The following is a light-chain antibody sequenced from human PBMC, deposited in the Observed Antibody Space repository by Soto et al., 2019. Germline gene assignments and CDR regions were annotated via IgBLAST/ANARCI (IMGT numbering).Light chain of an antibody. V-gene: IGKV3-15*01. Sequence: EIVMTQSPATLSASPGERATLSCRASQSVSSNLAWYQQKPGQAPRLLIYGASTRATGIPARFSGSGSGTEFTLTISSLQSEDFAVYYCQQYNNWPPGTFGAGTKVDIK. CDR1: QSVSSN. J-gene: IGKJ3*01. CDR3: QQYNNWPPGT. CDR2: GAS.